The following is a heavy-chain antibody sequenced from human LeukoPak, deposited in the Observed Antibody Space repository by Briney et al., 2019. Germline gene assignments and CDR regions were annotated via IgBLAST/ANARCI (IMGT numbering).Heavy chain of an antibody. Sequence: GGSLRLSCAASGFTFSSFGMHWARQAPGKGLEWVAVITYDGSKKYYADSVKGRFTISRDNSKSTLYLQTDSLRAEDTAVYYCARGLDYDILTFWGQGTLVTVSS. CDR1: GFTFSSFG. CDR3: ARGLDYDILTF. CDR2: ITYDGSKK. J-gene: IGHJ4*02. D-gene: IGHD3-9*01. V-gene: IGHV3-30-3*01.